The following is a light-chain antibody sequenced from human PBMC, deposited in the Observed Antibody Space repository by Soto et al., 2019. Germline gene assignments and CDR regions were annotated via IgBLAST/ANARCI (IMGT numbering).Light chain of an antibody. CDR3: QHSHSTPYT. J-gene: IGKJ2*01. V-gene: IGKV1-39*01. Sequence: DIQMTQSPSSLSASVRDRVTIACRASQSISSYLNWYQQKPGKAPKLLIYAASSLQSGVPSRFSGSGSGTDFTLTISSLQPEDFATYYCQHSHSTPYTFGQGTYLGIK. CDR1: QSISSY. CDR2: AAS.